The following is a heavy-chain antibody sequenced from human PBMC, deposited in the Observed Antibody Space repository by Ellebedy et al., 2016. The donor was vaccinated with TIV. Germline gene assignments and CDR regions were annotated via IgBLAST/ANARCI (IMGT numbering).Heavy chain of an antibody. J-gene: IGHJ4*02. CDR2: INHSGST. Sequence: SETLSLTCAVYGGSFSGYYWSWIRQPPGKGLEWIGEINHSGSTNYNPSLKSRVTVSVDTSKNQFSLKLSSVTAADTAVYYCARGPHQFRFDYWGQGTLVTVSS. D-gene: IGHD2-2*01. CDR3: ARGPHQFRFDY. CDR1: GGSFSGYY. V-gene: IGHV4-34*01.